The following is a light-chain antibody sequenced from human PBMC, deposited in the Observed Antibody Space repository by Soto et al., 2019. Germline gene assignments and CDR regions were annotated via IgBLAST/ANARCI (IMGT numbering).Light chain of an antibody. V-gene: IGKV3-20*01. CDR3: QLYGSSPVFT. Sequence: IVLTQFPGSLSLSPGDSATLSCRASRSVDTDYLAWYQQRPGQAPRLLIYGASNRATGIPDRFSGSGSGTDFTLTISRLEPEDFAVYYCQLYGSSPVFTFGPGTTVDI. CDR1: RSVDTDY. CDR2: GAS. J-gene: IGKJ3*01.